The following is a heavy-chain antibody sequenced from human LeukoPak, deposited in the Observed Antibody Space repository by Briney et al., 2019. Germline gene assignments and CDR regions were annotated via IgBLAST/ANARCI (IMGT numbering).Heavy chain of an antibody. CDR1: GYTFTSYA. Sequence: ASVKVSCKASGYTFTSYAMNWVRQAPGQGLEWMGWINTNTGNPTYAQGFTGRFVSSLDTSVSTAYLQISSLKAEDTAVYYCARDTWFGELLSYYFDYWGQGTLVTVSS. V-gene: IGHV7-4-1*02. CDR2: INTNTGNP. D-gene: IGHD3-10*01. J-gene: IGHJ4*02. CDR3: ARDTWFGELLSYYFDY.